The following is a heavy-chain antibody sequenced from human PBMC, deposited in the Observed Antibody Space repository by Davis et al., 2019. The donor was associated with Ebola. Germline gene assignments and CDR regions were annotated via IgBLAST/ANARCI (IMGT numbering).Heavy chain of an antibody. J-gene: IGHJ4*02. CDR2: IYSGDNT. Sequence: GESLKISCAASGITVSGNFMSWVRQAPGKGLEWVAVIYSGDNTYYADSVKGRFTIPRDNSNNTLYLQMKSLRAEDTAMYYCARRRGYTVYDWVYWGQGTLVTVSS. CDR1: GITVSGNF. V-gene: IGHV3-53*01. D-gene: IGHD5/OR15-5a*01. CDR3: ARRRGYTVYDWVY.